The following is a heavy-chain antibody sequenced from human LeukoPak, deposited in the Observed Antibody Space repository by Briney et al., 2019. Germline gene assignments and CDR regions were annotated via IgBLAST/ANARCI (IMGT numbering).Heavy chain of an antibody. Sequence: PGGSLRLSCAASGFTFGSYGMHWVRQAPGKGLEWVAVRSYDGSNKYYADSVKGRFTISRDNSKNTLYLQMNSLRAEDTAVYYCAKGMAPYGSGSLFDYWGQGTLVTVSS. V-gene: IGHV3-30*18. CDR2: RSYDGSNK. D-gene: IGHD3-10*01. CDR1: GFTFGSYG. CDR3: AKGMAPYGSGSLFDY. J-gene: IGHJ4*02.